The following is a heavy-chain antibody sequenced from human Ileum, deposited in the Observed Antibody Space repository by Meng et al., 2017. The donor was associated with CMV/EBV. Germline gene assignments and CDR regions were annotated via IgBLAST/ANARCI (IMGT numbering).Heavy chain of an antibody. CDR1: TFSSYG. D-gene: IGHD3-10*01. J-gene: IGHJ4*02. CDR3: AKDMIYYGSGSLGGVFDY. CDR2: IRYDGSNK. Sequence: TFSSYGVAWVLQAPGKGLEWVAFIRYDGSNKYYADSVKGRFTISRDNSKNTLYLQMNSLRAEDTAVYYCAKDMIYYGSGSLGGVFDYWGQGTLVTVSS. V-gene: IGHV3-30*02.